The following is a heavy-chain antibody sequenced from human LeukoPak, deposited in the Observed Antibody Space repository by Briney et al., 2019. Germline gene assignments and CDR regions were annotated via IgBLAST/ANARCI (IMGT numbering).Heavy chain of an antibody. V-gene: IGHV3-11*01. D-gene: IGHD3-10*01. Sequence: GGSLRLSCAASGFSFSDYYMGWIRQGPGKGLEWVSYISGSSKYISYADSVKGRFTVSRDNAKHSLSLQMNSLRAEDTAVYFCATGSQIREADYWGQGTLVTVSS. CDR1: GFSFSDYY. CDR2: ISGSSKYI. J-gene: IGHJ4*02. CDR3: ATGSQIREADY.